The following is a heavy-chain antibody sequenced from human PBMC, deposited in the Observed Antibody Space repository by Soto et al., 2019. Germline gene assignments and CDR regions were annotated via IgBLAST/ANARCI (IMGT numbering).Heavy chain of an antibody. CDR1: GFTFDDYT. CDR3: AKDMGSLRLLEWGYYYGMDV. V-gene: IGHV3-43*01. J-gene: IGHJ6*02. CDR2: ISWDGGST. Sequence: GGSLRLSCAASGFTFDDYTMHWARQAPGKGLEWVSLISWDGGSTYYADSVKGRFSISRDNSKNSLYLQMNSLRTEDTALYYFAKDMGSLRLLEWGYYYGMDVWGQGTTVTVSS. D-gene: IGHD3-3*01.